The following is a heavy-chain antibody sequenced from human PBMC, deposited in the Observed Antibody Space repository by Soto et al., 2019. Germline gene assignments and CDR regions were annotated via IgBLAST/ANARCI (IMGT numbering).Heavy chain of an antibody. Sequence: GASVKVSCKASGYTFTSYGITWVRQAPGQGLEYMGWISAYNGNTNYAQKLQGRVTMTADTSTSTAYMELRSLRSDDTAVYYCARYCSGGSCDSNTAFDIWGQGTMVTVSS. CDR1: GYTFTSYG. D-gene: IGHD2-15*01. CDR2: ISAYNGNT. V-gene: IGHV1-18*01. J-gene: IGHJ3*02. CDR3: ARYCSGGSCDSNTAFDI.